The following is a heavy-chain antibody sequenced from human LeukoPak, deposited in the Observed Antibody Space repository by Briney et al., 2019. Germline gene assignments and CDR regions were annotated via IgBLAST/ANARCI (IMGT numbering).Heavy chain of an antibody. CDR2: ISSSSIYI. V-gene: IGHV3-21*01. D-gene: IGHD3-10*01. CDR3: AREGYGSGTYPDY. J-gene: IGHJ4*02. Sequence: GSLRLSCAASGFIFSDYSMFWVRQAPGRGLEWVSSISSSSIYIYYADSVKGRFTISRDNAKNSLYLQMNTLRAEDTAVYYCAREGYGSGTYPDYWGQGTLVTVSS. CDR1: GFIFSDYS.